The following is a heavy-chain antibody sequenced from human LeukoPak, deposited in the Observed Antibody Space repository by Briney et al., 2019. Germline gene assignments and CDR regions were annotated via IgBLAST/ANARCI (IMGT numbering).Heavy chain of an antibody. CDR3: ARDLGDTYGSVGDFDY. CDR1: GFTFSDYY. CDR2: FNGRGDST. D-gene: IGHD3-10*01. Sequence: GGSLRLSCAASGFTFSDYYMSWIRQAPGKGPEWVAGFNGRGDSTYYAESVRGRFTISRDTSKNTLYLQMNSLRAEDTAVYYCARDLGDTYGSVGDFDYWGQGTLVTVSS. J-gene: IGHJ4*02. V-gene: IGHV3-23*01.